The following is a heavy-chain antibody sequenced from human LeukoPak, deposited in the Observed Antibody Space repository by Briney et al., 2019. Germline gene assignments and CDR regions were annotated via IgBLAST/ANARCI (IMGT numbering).Heavy chain of an antibody. CDR2: IKSKTDGGTT. J-gene: IGHJ3*02. D-gene: IGHD3-3*01. CDR1: GFTFSNAW. V-gene: IGHV3-15*01. Sequence: GSLRLSCAASGFTFSNAWMSWVRQAPGKGLEWVGRIKSKTDGGTTDCAAPVKGRFTISRDDSKNTLYLQMNSLKTEDTAVYYCTTDGVVIIDDAFDIWGQGTMVTVSS. CDR3: TTDGVVIIDDAFDI.